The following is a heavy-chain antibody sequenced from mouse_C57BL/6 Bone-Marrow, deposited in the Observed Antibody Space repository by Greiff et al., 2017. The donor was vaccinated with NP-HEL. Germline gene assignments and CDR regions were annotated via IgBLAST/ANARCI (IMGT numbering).Heavy chain of an antibody. CDR1: GFSLNSYG. CDR2: IWSDGST. Sequence: VHLVESGPGLVAPSQSLSITCTVSGFSLNSYGVHWVRQPPGKGLEWLVVIWSDGSTTYNSALKSRLSISKDNSKSQVFLQMNSLQTDDTAMYYCARQSSMVRDWYFDVWGTGTTVTVSS. V-gene: IGHV2-6-1*01. CDR3: ARQSSMVRDWYFDV. D-gene: IGHD2-13*01. J-gene: IGHJ1*03.